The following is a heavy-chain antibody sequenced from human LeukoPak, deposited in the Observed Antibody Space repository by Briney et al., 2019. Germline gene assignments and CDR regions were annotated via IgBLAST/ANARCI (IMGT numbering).Heavy chain of an antibody. Sequence: GGSLRLSCAASGFIFSSYSMSWVRQAPGKGLEWVSVITGSGKNTYYADSVKGRFTISKDNSKNTMYLQMNDLRVDDTAVYYCAKAASSSWPSYQYGMDVWGQGTTVTVSS. D-gene: IGHD6-13*01. CDR1: GFIFSSYS. V-gene: IGHV3-23*01. CDR3: AKAASSSWPSYQYGMDV. J-gene: IGHJ6*02. CDR2: ITGSGKNT.